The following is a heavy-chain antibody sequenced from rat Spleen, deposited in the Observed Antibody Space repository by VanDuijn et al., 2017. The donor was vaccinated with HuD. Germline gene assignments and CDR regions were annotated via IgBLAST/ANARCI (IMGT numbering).Heavy chain of an antibody. J-gene: IGHJ2*01. D-gene: IGHD1-4*01. V-gene: IGHV5-20*01. CDR1: GFTFSDYY. CDR2: ITYDGGST. Sequence: EVQLVESGGGLVQPGRSMKLSCAASGFTFSDYYMAWVRQAPKKGLEWVAYITYDGGSTYYRDSVKGRFVISRDNAKSTLYLQMDSLRSEDTATYYCTTGTTRVPFDYWGQGVMVTVSS. CDR3: TTGTTRVPFDY.